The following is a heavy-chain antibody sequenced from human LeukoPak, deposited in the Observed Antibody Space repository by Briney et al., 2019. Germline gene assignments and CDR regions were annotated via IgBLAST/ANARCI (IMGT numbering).Heavy chain of an antibody. V-gene: IGHV4-34*01. Sequence: SETLSLTCGVYDGSFSGYYWSWIRQPPGKGLEWIGEINHSGSTNYNPSLKSRVTISVDTSKNQFSLKLSSVTAADTAVYYCARVVYWGYDILTGYPRWFDYWGQGTLVTVSS. D-gene: IGHD3-9*01. J-gene: IGHJ4*02. CDR1: DGSFSGYY. CDR2: INHSGST. CDR3: ARVVYWGYDILTGYPRWFDY.